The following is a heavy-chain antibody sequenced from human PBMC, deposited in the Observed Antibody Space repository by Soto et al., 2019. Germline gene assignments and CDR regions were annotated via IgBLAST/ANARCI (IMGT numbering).Heavy chain of an antibody. CDR3: ARSWFGGSASPYYYYGMDV. Sequence: SETLSLTCTVSGGSISSYYWSWIRQPPGKGLEWIGYIYYSGSTNYNPSLKSRVTISVDTSKNQFSLKLSSVTAADTAVYYCARSWFGGSASPYYYYGMDVWGQGTTVTVSS. V-gene: IGHV4-59*01. D-gene: IGHD3-10*01. CDR1: GGSISSYY. CDR2: IYYSGST. J-gene: IGHJ6*02.